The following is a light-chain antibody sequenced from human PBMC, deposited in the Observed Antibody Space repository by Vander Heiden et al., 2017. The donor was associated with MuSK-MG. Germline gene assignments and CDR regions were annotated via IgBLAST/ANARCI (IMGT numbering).Light chain of an antibody. CDR1: QSISSY. J-gene: IGKJ2*01. Sequence: DIQMTQSPSSLSASVGDRVTITCRASQSISSYLNWYQQKPGKAPKLLIYAASSLQSGVPSRFSGSGSGTDFTLTISRLQPEDFATYYCLQSDSTPGTFGQGTKVEIK. CDR2: AAS. CDR3: LQSDSTPGT. V-gene: IGKV1-39*01.